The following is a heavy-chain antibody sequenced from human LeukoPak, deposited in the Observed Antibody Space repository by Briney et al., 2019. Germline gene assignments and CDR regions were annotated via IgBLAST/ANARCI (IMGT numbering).Heavy chain of an antibody. CDR1: GGSISSGDYY. J-gene: IGHJ4*02. V-gene: IGHV4-30-4*08. CDR3: ARVARRVRGVTDY. Sequence: SETLSLTCTVPGGSISSGDYYWSWIRQPLGKGLEWIGYIYYSGSTYYNPSLKSRVTISVDTSKNQFSLKLSSVTAADTAVYYCARVARRVRGVTDYWGQGTLVTVSS. CDR2: IYYSGST. D-gene: IGHD3-10*01.